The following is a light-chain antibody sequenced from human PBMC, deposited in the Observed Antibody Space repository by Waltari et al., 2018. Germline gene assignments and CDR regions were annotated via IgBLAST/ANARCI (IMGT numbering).Light chain of an antibody. Sequence: EIVLTQPPGTLSLSPGERATLSCRASQSVRSSQLAWYQQKPGQAPRLLIYGASIRLTGIPDRFSGGESGTDFTLTISRLEPEDFAVYYCQQYGGAYTFGQGTKLEIK. V-gene: IGKV3-20*01. CDR3: QQYGGAYT. J-gene: IGKJ2*01. CDR2: GAS. CDR1: QSVRSSQ.